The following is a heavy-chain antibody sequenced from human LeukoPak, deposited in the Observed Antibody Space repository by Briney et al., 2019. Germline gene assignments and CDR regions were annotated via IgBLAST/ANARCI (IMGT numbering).Heavy chain of an antibody. J-gene: IGHJ6*03. V-gene: IGHV3-7*01. D-gene: IGHD4-17*01. CDR2: IKQDGTER. Sequence: QAGGSLRLSCAASGFTFTTYWMSWVRQAPGKGLEWVANIKQDGTERYYVDSVKGRFTISRDNAKNSLYLQMNSLRAEDTAVYYCARPVTTVTTSHYYYYMDVWGKGTTVTVSS. CDR3: ARPVTTVTTSHYYYYMDV. CDR1: GFTFTTYW.